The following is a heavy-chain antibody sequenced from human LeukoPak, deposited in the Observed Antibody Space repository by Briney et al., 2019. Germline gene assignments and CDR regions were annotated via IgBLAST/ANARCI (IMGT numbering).Heavy chain of an antibody. D-gene: IGHD5-18*01. J-gene: IGHJ4*02. CDR2: ISPSGGST. V-gene: IGHV1-46*01. CDR3: ARERPRQLWSPQALHYFDY. CDR1: GYTFTSNY. Sequence: ASVKVSCKAFGYTFTSNYMHWVRQAPGQGPEWMGVISPSGGSTTYAQKFQGRVTLTRDMSTSTDYLELSSLRSEDTAVYYCARERPRQLWSPQALHYFDYWGQGALVTVSS.